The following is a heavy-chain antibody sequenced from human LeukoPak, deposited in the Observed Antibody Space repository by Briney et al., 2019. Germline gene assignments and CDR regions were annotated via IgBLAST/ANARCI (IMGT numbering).Heavy chain of an antibody. Sequence: GGSLRLSCAASGFTFSTYSMNWVRQAPGKGLEWVSYISSSSSTIYYADSVRGRFTISRDNAKNSLYLQMNSLRAEDTAVYYCARDFPYYYDSSGYYCYFDYWGQGTLVTVSS. D-gene: IGHD3-22*01. CDR2: ISSSSSTI. CDR1: GFTFSTYS. V-gene: IGHV3-48*01. J-gene: IGHJ4*02. CDR3: ARDFPYYYDSSGYYCYFDY.